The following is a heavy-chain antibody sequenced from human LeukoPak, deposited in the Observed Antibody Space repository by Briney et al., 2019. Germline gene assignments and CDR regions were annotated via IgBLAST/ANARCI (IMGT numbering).Heavy chain of an antibody. V-gene: IGHV5-51*01. CDR2: IYPGDSET. CDR3: AGLEDYSPSGTKGPFYY. J-gene: IGHJ4*01. CDR1: GYSFITYW. Sequence: GESLKISRKGSGYSFITYWIGWVCQMPGKGLEWMGIIYPGDSETRYSPSFVGQVTISADKSISTAYLQWSGLKASDTAMHYCAGLEDYSPSGTKGPFYYGGDGTLVSLSS. D-gene: IGHD3-10*01.